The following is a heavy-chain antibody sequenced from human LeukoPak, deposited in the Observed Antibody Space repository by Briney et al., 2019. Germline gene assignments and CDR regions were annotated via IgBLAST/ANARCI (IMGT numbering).Heavy chain of an antibody. J-gene: IGHJ6*02. D-gene: IGHD1-14*01. V-gene: IGHV3-48*03. CDR1: GFIFSSFE. CDR3: ARDGGPITLHYALDT. Sequence: PGGSLRLSCAASGFIFSSFEMIWVRQAPGKGLEWVSYINSGASNIQYADSVKGRFTISRDNAKNSLYLQVNALRGDDTAVYYCARDGGPITLHYALDTWGQGTTVTVSS. CDR2: INSGASNI.